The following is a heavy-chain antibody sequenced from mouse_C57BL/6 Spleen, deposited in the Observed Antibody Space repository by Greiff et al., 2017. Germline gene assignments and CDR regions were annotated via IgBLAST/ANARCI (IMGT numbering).Heavy chain of an antibody. CDR3: SRIHKDGSGFAY. V-gene: IGHV8-8*01. Sequence: QVTLQESGPGILQPSQSLSLSCSFSGFSLSTFGMGVGWIRQPSGKGLDWLAHTWWDDAKYNNPALERRLTISKDTSKNHVVLKIANVDTADTATYYCSRIHKDGSGFAYWGQGTLVTVSA. J-gene: IGHJ3*01. CDR1: GFSLSTFGMG. CDR2: TWWDDAK. D-gene: IGHD2-3*01.